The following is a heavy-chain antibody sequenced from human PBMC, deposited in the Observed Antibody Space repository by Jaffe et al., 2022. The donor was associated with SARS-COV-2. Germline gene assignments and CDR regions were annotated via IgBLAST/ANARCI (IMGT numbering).Heavy chain of an antibody. CDR3: ARGPSAVPRYCSGGSCYRRRPYNWFDP. V-gene: IGHV4-34*01. CDR1: GGSFSGYY. D-gene: IGHD2-15*01. Sequence: QVQLQQWGAGLLKPSETLSLTCAVYGGSFSGYYWSWIRQPPGKGLEWIGEINHSGSTNYNPSLKSRVTISVDTSKNQFSLKLSSVTAADTAVYYCARGPSAVPRYCSGGSCYRRRPYNWFDPWGQGTLVTVSS. CDR2: INHSGST. J-gene: IGHJ5*02.